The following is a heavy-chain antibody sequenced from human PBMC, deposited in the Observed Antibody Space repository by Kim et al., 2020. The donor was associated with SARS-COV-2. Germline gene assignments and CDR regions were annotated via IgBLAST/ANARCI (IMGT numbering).Heavy chain of an antibody. CDR2: ISGSGGST. J-gene: IGHJ5*02. V-gene: IGHV3-23*01. Sequence: GGSLRLSCAASGFTFSSYAMSWVRQAPGKGLEWVSAISGSGGSTYYADSVKGRFTISRDNSKNTLYLQMNSLRAEDTAVYYCANYPLTFSSSSVWFDPWGQGTLVTVSS. CDR3: ANYPLTFSSSSVWFDP. D-gene: IGHD6-6*01. CDR1: GFTFSSYA.